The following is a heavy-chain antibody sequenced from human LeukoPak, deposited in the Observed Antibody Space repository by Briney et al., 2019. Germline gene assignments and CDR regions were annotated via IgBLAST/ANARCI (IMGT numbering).Heavy chain of an antibody. J-gene: IGHJ3*02. V-gene: IGHV3-21*01. CDR3: ASLRFLEWLPEGAFDI. Sequence: GGSLRLSCAASGFTFSSYSMNWVRQAPGKGLEWVSSISSSSSYIYYADSVKGRFTISRDNAKNSLYLQMNSLRAEDTAVYYCASLRFLEWLPEGAFDIWGQGTMVTVS. D-gene: IGHD3-3*01. CDR2: ISSSSSYI. CDR1: GFTFSSYS.